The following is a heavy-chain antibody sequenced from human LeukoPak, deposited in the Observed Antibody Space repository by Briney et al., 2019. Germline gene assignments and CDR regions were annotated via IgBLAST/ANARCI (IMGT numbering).Heavy chain of an antibody. D-gene: IGHD5-18*01. CDR2: INSAQTTT. V-gene: IGHV3-74*01. J-gene: IGHJ4*02. CDR3: ARGGEFSYGPADY. Sequence: QPGGSLRLSCTASGFTLTYHWMHWVRQAPGKGLVGVSRINSAQTTTIYADSVKGRFTISRDNAKNTLYLQMNSLRAEDTAVYYCARGGEFSYGPADYWGQGALVTVSS. CDR1: GFTLTYHW.